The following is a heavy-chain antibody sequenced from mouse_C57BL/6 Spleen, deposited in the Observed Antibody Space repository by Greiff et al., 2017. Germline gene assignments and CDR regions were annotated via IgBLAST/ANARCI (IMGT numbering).Heavy chain of an antibody. CDR3: AREGDYYGHFDY. CDR2: IYPGDGDT. J-gene: IGHJ2*01. CDR1: GYAFSSYW. V-gene: IGHV1-80*01. Sequence: QVQLKESGAELVKPGASVKISCKASGYAFSSYWMNWVKQRPGKGLEWIGQIYPGDGDTNYNGKFKGKATLTADKSSSTAYMQLSSLTSEDSAVYFCAREGDYYGHFDYWGQGTTLTVSS. D-gene: IGHD1-2*01.